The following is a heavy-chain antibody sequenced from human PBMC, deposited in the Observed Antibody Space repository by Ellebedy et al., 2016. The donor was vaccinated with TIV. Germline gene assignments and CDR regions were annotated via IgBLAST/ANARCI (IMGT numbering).Heavy chain of an antibody. J-gene: IGHJ6*02. CDR2: ISSSSSTI. CDR1: GFTFSSYS. Sequence: PGGSLRLSCAASGFTFSSYSMNWVRQAPGKGLEWVSYISSSSSTIYYADSVKGRFTISRDNAKNSLYLQMNSLRAEETAVYYCAREDDNYYYYGMDVWGQGTTVTVSS. V-gene: IGHV3-48*01. CDR3: AREDDNYYYYGMDV.